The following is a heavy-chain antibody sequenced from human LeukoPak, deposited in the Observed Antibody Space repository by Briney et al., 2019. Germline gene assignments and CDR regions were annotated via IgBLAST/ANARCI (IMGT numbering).Heavy chain of an antibody. J-gene: IGHJ6*03. V-gene: IGHV3-7*01. CDR3: ARRAPGYCITTSCPDTYYYYYYMDV. CDR1: GFAFSSSW. D-gene: IGHD2-2*01. Sequence: GGSLRLSCAASGFAFSSSWMSWVRQAPGKGLEWVANIKQDGSETYYVDSLKGRFTVSRDNAKNSVYLQMNNPRAEDTAVYYCARRAPGYCITTSCPDTYYYYYYMDVWGKGTTVTVSS. CDR2: IKQDGSET.